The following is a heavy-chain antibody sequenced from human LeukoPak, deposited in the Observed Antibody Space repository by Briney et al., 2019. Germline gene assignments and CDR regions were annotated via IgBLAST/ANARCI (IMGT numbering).Heavy chain of an antibody. D-gene: IGHD3-9*01. CDR1: GYTFTSYA. J-gene: IGHJ3*02. Sequence: ASVRVSCTASGYTFTSYAMHWVRQAPGQRLEWMGWINAGNGNTKYSQKFQGRVTITRDTSASTAYMELSSLRSEDTAVYYCAAGILTGSDAFDIWGQGTMVTVSS. CDR3: AAGILTGSDAFDI. CDR2: INAGNGNT. V-gene: IGHV1-3*01.